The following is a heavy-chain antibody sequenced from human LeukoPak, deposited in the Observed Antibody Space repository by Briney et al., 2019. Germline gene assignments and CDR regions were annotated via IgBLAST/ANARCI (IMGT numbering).Heavy chain of an antibody. CDR1: GYTFTGYN. J-gene: IGHJ4*02. D-gene: IGHD1-7*01. Sequence: ASVKVSCKASGYTFTGYNMHWVRQAPGQGLEWMGWINPKSGGTNHAQKFQGRVTMTRDTSINTAYMELSRLRSDDTAVYYCARAGILITGTSLFDYCGQGTLVTVSS. CDR3: ARAGILITGTSLFDY. V-gene: IGHV1-2*02. CDR2: INPKSGGT.